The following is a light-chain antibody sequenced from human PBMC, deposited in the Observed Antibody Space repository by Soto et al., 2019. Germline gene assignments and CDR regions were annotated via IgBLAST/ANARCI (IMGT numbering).Light chain of an antibody. CDR3: QQNSNWPLT. CDR1: QSVSTY. Sequence: EVVLTQSPATLSLSPGERATLSCRASQSVSTYLAWYQQRPGQAPRLLIFDASNRATGIPARFSGSGSGTDFTLTISSLESEDFAVYYCQQNSNWPLTFGGGTMVEIK. V-gene: IGKV3-11*01. CDR2: DAS. J-gene: IGKJ4*01.